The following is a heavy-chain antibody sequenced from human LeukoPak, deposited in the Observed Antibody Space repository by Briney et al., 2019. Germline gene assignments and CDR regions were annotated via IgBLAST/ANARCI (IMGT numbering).Heavy chain of an antibody. D-gene: IGHD1-26*01. CDR2: VSGSGGST. V-gene: IGHV3-23*01. Sequence: GGSLRLSCAASGFTFSSYAMNWVRQAPGKGLEWVSTVSGSGGSTYYADSVKGRFTISRDNSKNTLYLQMNSLRAEDTAVYYCATAPSGSYFDYWGQGTLVTVSS. J-gene: IGHJ4*02. CDR3: ATAPSGSYFDY. CDR1: GFTFSSYA.